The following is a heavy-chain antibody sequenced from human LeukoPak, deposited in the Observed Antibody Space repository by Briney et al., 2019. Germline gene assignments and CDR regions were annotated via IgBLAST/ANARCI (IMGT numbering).Heavy chain of an antibody. CDR1: GGSISSGSYY. V-gene: IGHV4-61*02. J-gene: IGHJ4*02. Sequence: SETLSLTCTASGGSISSGSYYWSWIRQPAGKGLEWIGRIYTSGSTNYNPSLKSRVTISVDTSKNQFSLKLSAVTAADTAVYYCAREHYGGNSFDYWGQGTLVTVSS. CDR2: IYTSGST. CDR3: AREHYGGNSFDY. D-gene: IGHD4-23*01.